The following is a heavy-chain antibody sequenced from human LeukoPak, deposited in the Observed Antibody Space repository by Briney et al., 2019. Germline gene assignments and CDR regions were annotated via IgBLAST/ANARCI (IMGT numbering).Heavy chain of an antibody. CDR2: IQYDGINK. J-gene: IGHJ4*02. CDR1: GFSFSSYG. Sequence: GGSLRLSCAASGFSFSSYGIHWVRQAPGKGLEWVTFIQYDGINKYYADSVKGRYTISRDNSKNTLYLQMNSLRPEDTAVYYCAKSLGATRGYFEHWGQGTLVTVSS. CDR3: AKSLGATRGYFEH. D-gene: IGHD1-26*01. V-gene: IGHV3-30*02.